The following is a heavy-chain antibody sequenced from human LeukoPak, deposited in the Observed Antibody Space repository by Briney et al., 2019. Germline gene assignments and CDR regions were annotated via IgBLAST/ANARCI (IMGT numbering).Heavy chain of an antibody. J-gene: IGHJ4*02. CDR1: GDSISSSIYY. CDR2: IYYSGST. CDR3: ARTKRVTGTPDY. D-gene: IGHD1-7*01. V-gene: IGHV4-61*05. Sequence: PSETLSLTCTVSGDSISSSIYYWGWIRQPPGKGLEWIGYIYYSGSTNYNPSLKSRVTISVDTSKNQFSLKLSSVTAADTAVYYCARTKRVTGTPDYWGQGTLVTVSS.